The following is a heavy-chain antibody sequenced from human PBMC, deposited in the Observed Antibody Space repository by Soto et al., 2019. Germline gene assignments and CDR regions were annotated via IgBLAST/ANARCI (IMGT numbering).Heavy chain of an antibody. D-gene: IGHD3-3*01. CDR3: ARGQGIWTSFYI. J-gene: IGHJ3*02. V-gene: IGHV1-69*01. CDR1: GDTFSSYS. Sequence: QVQLIQSGAELKRPGSSVKVSCKASGDTFSSYSITWLRQAPGQRLEWMGGIIPIFAKPTYAQNFQGRVAITADYSTITVYMELTSMTSEDTAVYYCARGQGIWTSFYIWGQGTSLSVSS. CDR2: IIPIFAKP.